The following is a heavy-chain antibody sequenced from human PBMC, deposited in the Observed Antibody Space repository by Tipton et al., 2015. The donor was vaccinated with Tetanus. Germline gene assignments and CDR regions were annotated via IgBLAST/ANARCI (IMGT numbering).Heavy chain of an antibody. CDR1: GGSISSYY. J-gene: IGHJ4*02. CDR2: IYTSGST. D-gene: IGHD6-19*01. Sequence: TLSLTCTVSGGSISSYYWSWIRQPAGKGLEWIGRIYTSGSTNYNPSLKSRVTMSVDTSKNQFSLKLSSVTAADTAVYYCASSKQWLVNFDYWGQGTLVTVSS. V-gene: IGHV4-4*07. CDR3: ASSKQWLVNFDY.